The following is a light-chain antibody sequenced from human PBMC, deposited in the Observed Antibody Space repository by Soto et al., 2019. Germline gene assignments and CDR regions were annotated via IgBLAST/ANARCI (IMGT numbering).Light chain of an antibody. J-gene: IGKJ2*01. CDR1: QSVSSSY. CDR2: DAS. Sequence: EIVLTQSPGTLSLSPGERATLSCRASQSVSSSYLAWYQQKPGQAPRLLIYDASSRATGIPDRFSGSGSGTDFTLTISRLEPEDCAVDYCQQYGSSLYTFGQGTKLEIK. CDR3: QQYGSSLYT. V-gene: IGKV3-20*01.